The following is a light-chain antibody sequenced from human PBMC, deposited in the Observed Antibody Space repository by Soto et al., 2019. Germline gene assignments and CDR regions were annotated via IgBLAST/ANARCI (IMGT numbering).Light chain of an antibody. J-gene: IGKJ1*01. Sequence: EIGFTQSPGTLSLSPGERATLSCRASQSVSNNYLAWYQQKPGQAPRLLIYGASSRATGIPDRFSGSGSGTDFTLTISRLEPEDFAVYYCQQYGSSGTFGQGTKVDNK. CDR3: QQYGSSGT. CDR1: QSVSNNY. CDR2: GAS. V-gene: IGKV3-20*01.